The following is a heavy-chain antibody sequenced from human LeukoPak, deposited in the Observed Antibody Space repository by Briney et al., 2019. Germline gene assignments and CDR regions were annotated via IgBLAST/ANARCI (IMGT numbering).Heavy chain of an antibody. CDR1: GFTFSAYA. CDR3: AKDQIASGSSYIDF. CDR2: ISYDGSNK. J-gene: IGHJ4*02. D-gene: IGHD3-10*01. V-gene: IGHV3-30*18. Sequence: GGSLRLSCAASGFTFSAYAMHWVPQSPGKGLEWVAVISYDGSNKFYAESVKGPVTISRDNSKNTLYLHMNSLRAEDTAVYFCAKDQIASGSSYIDFWGQGTLVSVSS.